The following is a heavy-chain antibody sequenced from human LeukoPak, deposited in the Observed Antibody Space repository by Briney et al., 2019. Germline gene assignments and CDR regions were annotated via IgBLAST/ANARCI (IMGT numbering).Heavy chain of an antibody. V-gene: IGHV1-3*01. Sequence: VXXSXKASXXTFTXYXXHWVRQXXGQRXEWXXXXNAGNGNTKYSQKFQGRVTITRDTSASTAYMELSSLRSEDTAVYYCARGEQSGWWGNYFDYWGQGTLVTVSS. J-gene: IGHJ4*02. CDR3: ARGEQSGWWGNYFDY. D-gene: IGHD6-19*01. CDR2: XNAGNGNT. CDR1: XXTFTXYX.